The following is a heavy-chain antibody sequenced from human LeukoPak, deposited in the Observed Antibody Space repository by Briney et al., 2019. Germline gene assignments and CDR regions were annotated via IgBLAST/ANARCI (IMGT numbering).Heavy chain of an antibody. J-gene: IGHJ4*02. CDR3: ARGIDN. V-gene: IGHV3-74*01. CDR2: INSDGSST. Sequence: PGASLRLPCAASGLTFRSSWMHWVRQAPGKGLVWVSRINSDGSSTSYADSVKGRFTISRNNAKNTLYLQMNSLRAEDTAVYYCARGIDNWGQGTLVTVSS. CDR1: GLTFRSSW.